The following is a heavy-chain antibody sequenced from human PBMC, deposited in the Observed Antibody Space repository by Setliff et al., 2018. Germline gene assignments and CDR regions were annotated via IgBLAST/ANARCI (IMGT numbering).Heavy chain of an antibody. D-gene: IGHD3-3*01. CDR2: IAYNGVT. J-gene: IGHJ5*02. V-gene: IGHV4-59*01. Sequence: SETLSLTCAVSGGAIRSDYWSWIRQPPGRGLEWVGYIAYNGVTNYNPSLKNRLTISLDTPKNQIVLKLTSVTAADTAVYYCGRDVFDFRTGQGGPWGQGTRVTVSS. CDR3: GRDVFDFRTGQGGP. CDR1: GGAIRSDY.